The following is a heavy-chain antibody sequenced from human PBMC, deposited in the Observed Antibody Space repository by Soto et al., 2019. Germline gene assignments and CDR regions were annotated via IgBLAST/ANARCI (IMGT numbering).Heavy chain of an antibody. J-gene: IGHJ5*02. CDR3: ARLTNWFDP. V-gene: IGHV4-59*01. CDR1: GGSISSYY. CDR2: IYYSGST. D-gene: IGHD7-27*01. Sequence: SETLSLTCTVSGGSISSYYWSWIRQPPGKGLEWIGYIYYSGSTNYNPSLKSRVTISVDTSKNQFSLKLSSVTAADTAVYYCARLTNWFDPWGQGTLVTVSS.